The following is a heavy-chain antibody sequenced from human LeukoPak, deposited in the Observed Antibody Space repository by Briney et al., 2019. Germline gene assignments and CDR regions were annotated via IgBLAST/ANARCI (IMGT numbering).Heavy chain of an antibody. CDR3: AKDGDDSIDY. D-gene: IGHD3-22*01. V-gene: IGHV3-30*02. CDR2: IRYDGSTK. CDR1: GFTLICCG. Sequence: PGGSLRLSCAASGFTLICCGMHWVRQAPGKGLEWVAFIRYDGSTKYYTDSVEGRFTISRDNSRDTLYLQMNSLRAEDTAVYYCAKDGDDSIDYWGQGTLVTVSS. J-gene: IGHJ4*02.